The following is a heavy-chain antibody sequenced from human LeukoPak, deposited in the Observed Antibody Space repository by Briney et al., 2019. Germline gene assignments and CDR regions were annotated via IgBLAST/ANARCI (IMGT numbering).Heavy chain of an antibody. V-gene: IGHV3-30-3*01. J-gene: IGHJ4*02. Sequence: GGSLRLSCAASGFTFSSYAMHWVRQAPGKGLEWVAVISYDGSNKYYADSVKGRFTISRDNSKNTLYLQMNSLRAEDTAVYYCAREGYYGSGSPPSLYFDYWGQGTLVTVSS. D-gene: IGHD3-10*01. CDR3: AREGYYGSGSPPSLYFDY. CDR2: ISYDGSNK. CDR1: GFTFSSYA.